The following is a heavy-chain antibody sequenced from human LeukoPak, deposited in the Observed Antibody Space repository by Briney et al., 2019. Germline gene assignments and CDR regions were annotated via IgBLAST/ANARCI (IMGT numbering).Heavy chain of an antibody. CDR2: IWSDKSNK. V-gene: IGHV3-33*06. J-gene: IGHJ4*02. D-gene: IGHD4-11*01. CDR1: GFIFNHHA. CDR3: AKDAQRGFDYSNSLEY. Sequence: QAGGSLRLSCAASGFIFNHHAMHWVRQAPGKGLEWVADIWSDKSNKFYADSVRGRFTISRDDSRKTVYLQMDTMTVEDTAVYYCAKDAQRGFDYSNSLEYWGQGALVTVAS.